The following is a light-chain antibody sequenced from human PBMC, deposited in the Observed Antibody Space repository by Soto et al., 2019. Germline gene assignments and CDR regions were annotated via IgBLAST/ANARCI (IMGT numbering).Light chain of an antibody. V-gene: IGKV3-20*01. CDR3: QVYGNSPPWT. CDR2: DAS. Sequence: EIVLTQSPATLSLSPGERATLSCRASQSVSSYLAWYQQKPGQAPRLVIYDASTRATGITDRFSGSGSGTDFTLTISRLEPEDFAVYHCQVYGNSPPWTFGQGTKVEIK. CDR1: QSVSSY. J-gene: IGKJ1*01.